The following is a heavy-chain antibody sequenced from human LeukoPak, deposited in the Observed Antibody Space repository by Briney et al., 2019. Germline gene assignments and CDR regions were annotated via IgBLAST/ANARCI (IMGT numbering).Heavy chain of an antibody. CDR2: IYYSGST. J-gene: IGHJ4*02. D-gene: IGHD3-22*01. CDR1: GGSISSYY. CDR3: ARGTYDSSGYYPRPFGY. Sequence: SETLSLTCTVSGGSISSYYWSWIRQPPGKGLEWIGYIYYSGSTNYNPSLKSRVTISVDTSKNQFSLKLSSVTAADTAVYYCARGTYDSSGYYPRPFGYWGQGTLVTVSS. V-gene: IGHV4-59*01.